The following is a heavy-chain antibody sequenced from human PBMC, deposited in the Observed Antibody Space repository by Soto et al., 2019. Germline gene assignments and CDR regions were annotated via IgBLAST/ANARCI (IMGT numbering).Heavy chain of an antibody. CDR1: GFTFSNAW. J-gene: IGHJ6*02. CDR3: TGGADYGDYYYYYGMDV. V-gene: IGHV3-15*01. CDR2: IKSKTDGGTT. D-gene: IGHD4-17*01. Sequence: EVQLVESGGGLVKPGGSLRLSCAASGFTFSNAWMSWVRQAPGQGLEWVGSIKSKTDGGTTDYAAPVKGRFTISRDDSKNTLYLQMNSLKTEDTAVYYCTGGADYGDYYYYYGMDVWGQVTTVTVSS.